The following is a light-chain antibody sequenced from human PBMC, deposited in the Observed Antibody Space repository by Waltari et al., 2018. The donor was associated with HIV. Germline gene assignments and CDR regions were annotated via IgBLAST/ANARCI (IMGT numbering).Light chain of an antibody. Sequence: QSVLTQPPSASGTPGHRVTISCSGSSSNIESNYVYWYLHLPGTAPKLLIYRNNQRPSGVPDRFSGSKSGTSASLAISGLRSEDEADYYCAAWDDSLSGYVFGTGTKVTVL. CDR1: SSNIESNY. CDR3: AAWDDSLSGYV. CDR2: RNN. J-gene: IGLJ1*01. V-gene: IGLV1-47*01.